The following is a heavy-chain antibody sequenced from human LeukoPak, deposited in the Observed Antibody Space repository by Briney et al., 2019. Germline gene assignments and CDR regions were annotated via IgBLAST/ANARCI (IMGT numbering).Heavy chain of an antibody. V-gene: IGHV4-4*07. CDR1: GGSISSYY. J-gene: IGHJ4*02. CDR3: ARDLKDYFDY. CDR2: IYTSGST. Sequence: SETLSLTCTVSGGSISSYYWSWIRQPAGKGLEWIGRIYTSGSTNYNPSLKSRVTISVDKSKNQFSLKLSSVTAADTAVYYCARDLKDYFDYWGQRTLVTVSS.